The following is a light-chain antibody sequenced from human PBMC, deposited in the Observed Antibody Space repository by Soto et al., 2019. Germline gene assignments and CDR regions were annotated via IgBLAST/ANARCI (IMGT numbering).Light chain of an antibody. V-gene: IGLV1-51*01. CDR1: SSKIGNNY. J-gene: IGLJ2*01. Sequence: QSVLTQPPSVSAAPGQKVTISCSGSSSKIGNNYVSWYQQLPGTAPKLLIYDNNKRPSGIPDRFSGSKSGTSATLGITGLQTGDEADYYCGTWDSSLSGLVVFGGGTQVTVL. CDR2: DNN. CDR3: GTWDSSLSGLVV.